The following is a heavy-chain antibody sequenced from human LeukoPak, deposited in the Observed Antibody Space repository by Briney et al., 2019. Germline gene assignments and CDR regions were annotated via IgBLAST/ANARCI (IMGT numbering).Heavy chain of an antibody. CDR3: AKGNWNKLEVFDY. J-gene: IGHJ4*02. CDR2: IRSSGDST. CDR1: GFIFSNYA. D-gene: IGHD1/OR15-1a*01. V-gene: IGHV3-23*01. Sequence: GGSLRLSCAASGFIFSNYAMSWVRQAPGKGLEWVSGIRSSGDSTYYADSVKGRFTISRDNSKNTLYLQMNSLRAEDTALYYCAKGNWNKLEVFDYWGQATLVTVSS.